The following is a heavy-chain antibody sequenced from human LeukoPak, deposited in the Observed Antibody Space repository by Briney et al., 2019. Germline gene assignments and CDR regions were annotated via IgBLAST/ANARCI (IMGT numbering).Heavy chain of an antibody. V-gene: IGHV1-69*05. Sequence: ASVKVSCKASGGTFSSYAISWVRQAPGQGLGWMGGIIPIFGTANYAQKFQGRVTITTDESTSTAYMELSSLRSEDTAVYYCARAMVPAAIMNWFDPWGQGTLVTVSP. CDR2: IIPIFGTA. J-gene: IGHJ5*02. D-gene: IGHD2-2*02. CDR3: ARAMVPAAIMNWFDP. CDR1: GGTFSSYA.